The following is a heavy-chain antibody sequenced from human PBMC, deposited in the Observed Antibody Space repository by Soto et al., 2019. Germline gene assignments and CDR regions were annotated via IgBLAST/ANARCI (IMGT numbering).Heavy chain of an antibody. CDR1: VFIFSTYA. J-gene: IGHJ3*02. V-gene: IGHV3-23*01. CDR3: AHPRGYGVFDAVEI. Sequence: PGGSLRLSCAASVFIFSTYAMNLVRQSPGKGLECVSAISNTGGSTFYAESVRGRFTISRDNSISTLYLQMTSLRTEDTAVYYCAHPRGYGVFDAVEIWGQGTMVTVSS. CDR2: ISNTGGST. D-gene: IGHD4-17*01.